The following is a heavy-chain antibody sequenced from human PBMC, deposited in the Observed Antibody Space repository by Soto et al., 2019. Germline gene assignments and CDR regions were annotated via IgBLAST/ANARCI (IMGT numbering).Heavy chain of an antibody. CDR3: ARAEYPLIYYGMDV. CDR1: GGSISSYY. V-gene: IGHV4-59*01. CDR2: IYYSGST. D-gene: IGHD2-2*01. J-gene: IGHJ6*02. Sequence: QVQLQESGPGLVKPSETLSLTCTVSGGSISSYYWSWIRQPPGKGLEWIGYIYYSGSTNYNPSLKSRVTISVDTAKNQFSLKLSSVTAADTAVYYCARAEYPLIYYGMDVWGQGTTVTVSS.